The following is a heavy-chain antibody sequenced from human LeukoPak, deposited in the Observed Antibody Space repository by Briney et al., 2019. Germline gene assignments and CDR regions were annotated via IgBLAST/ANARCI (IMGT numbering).Heavy chain of an antibody. CDR2: IIPIFGTA. CDR1: GGTFSSYA. Sequence: SVKVSCKASGGTFSSYAISWVRQAPGQGLEWMGGIIPIFGTANYAQKFQGRVTMTRDTSTSTVYMELSSLRSEDTAVYYCARVGIGSSTAYGSATFDYWGQGTLVTVSS. D-gene: IGHD2-2*01. CDR3: ARVGIGSSTAYGSATFDY. V-gene: IGHV1-69*05. J-gene: IGHJ4*02.